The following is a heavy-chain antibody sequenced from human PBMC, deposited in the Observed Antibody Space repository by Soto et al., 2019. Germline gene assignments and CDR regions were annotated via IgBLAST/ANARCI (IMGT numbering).Heavy chain of an antibody. CDR3: ARDRRDGYNFDY. D-gene: IGHD5-12*01. CDR1: GFTFGSYS. CDR2: ISSSSSYI. Sequence: GGSLRLSCAASGFTFGSYSMNWVRQAPGKGLEWVSSISSSSSYIYYADSVKGRFTISRDNAKNPLYLQMNSLRAEDTAVYYCARDRRDGYNFDYWGQGTLVTVSS. J-gene: IGHJ4*02. V-gene: IGHV3-21*01.